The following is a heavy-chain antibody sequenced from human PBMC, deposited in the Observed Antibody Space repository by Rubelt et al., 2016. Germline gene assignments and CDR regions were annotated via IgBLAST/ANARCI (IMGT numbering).Heavy chain of an antibody. Sequence: VQLVESGGGVVQPGGSLRLSCAASGFTFTTYGMHWVRQAPGKGLEGVAFIRYDESKTYYADSVKGRFTISRDDSKDTLYLQMNSLRAEDTAMYYCAKSTWIEQWLPHVFFDYWGQGTLVTVSS. CDR2: IRYDESKT. CDR1: GFTFTTYG. CDR3: AKSTWIEQWLPHVFFDY. D-gene: IGHD6-19*01. V-gene: IGHV3-30*02. J-gene: IGHJ4*02.